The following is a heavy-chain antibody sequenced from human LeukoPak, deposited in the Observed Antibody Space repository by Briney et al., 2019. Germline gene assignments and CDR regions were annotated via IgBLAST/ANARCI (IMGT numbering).Heavy chain of an antibody. CDR3: ATDLGDNWNSKPGVL. D-gene: IGHD1-7*01. CDR2: FDPEDGET. CDR1: GYTLTELS. V-gene: IGHV1-24*01. Sequence: ASVKVSCKVSGYTLTELSMHWVRQAPGIGLEWMGGFDPEDGETIYAQKFQGRVTMTEDTSTDTAYMELSSLRSEDTAVYYCATDLGDNWNSKPGVLWGQGTLVTVSS. J-gene: IGHJ4*02.